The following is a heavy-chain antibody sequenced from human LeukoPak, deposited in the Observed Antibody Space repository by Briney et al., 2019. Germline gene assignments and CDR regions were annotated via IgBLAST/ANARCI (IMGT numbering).Heavy chain of an antibody. J-gene: IGHJ4*02. V-gene: IGHV1-2*02. CDR3: ARAHEMATITD. Sequence: ASVKVSCKASGYTFTGYYMHWVRQAPGQGLEWMGWINPNSGGTNYAQKFQGRVTMTRDMSTSTVYMELSSLRSEDTAVYYCARAHEMATITDWGQGTLVTVSS. CDR1: GYTFTGYY. D-gene: IGHD5-24*01. CDR2: INPNSGGT.